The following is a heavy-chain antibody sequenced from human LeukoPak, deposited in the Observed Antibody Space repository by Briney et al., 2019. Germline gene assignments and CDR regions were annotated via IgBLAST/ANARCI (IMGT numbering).Heavy chain of an antibody. J-gene: IGHJ6*02. CDR1: GFTSDDYA. CDR3: AKDTHYYYYYGMDV. Sequence: GGSLRLSCAASGFTSDDYAMHWVRQAPGKGLEWVSGISWNSGSIGYADSVKGRFTISRDNAKNSLYLQMNSLRAEDTALYYCAKDTHYYYYYGMDVWGQGTTVTVSS. CDR2: ISWNSGSI. V-gene: IGHV3-9*02.